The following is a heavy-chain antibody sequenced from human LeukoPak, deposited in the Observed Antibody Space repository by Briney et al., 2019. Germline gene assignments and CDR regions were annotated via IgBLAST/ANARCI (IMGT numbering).Heavy chain of an antibody. CDR2: IKRDGSEK. D-gene: IGHD3-22*01. CDR1: GFTFSSYW. Sequence: PGGSLRLSCAASGFTFSSYWMSWVHQAPGKGLEWVANIKRDGSEKYYVDSVKGRFTISRDNAKNSLYLQMNSLRAEDTAVYYCARTPVTFPYYDSSGYGPVLYYYYMDVWGKGTTVTVSS. J-gene: IGHJ6*03. V-gene: IGHV3-7*01. CDR3: ARTPVTFPYYDSSGYGPVLYYYYMDV.